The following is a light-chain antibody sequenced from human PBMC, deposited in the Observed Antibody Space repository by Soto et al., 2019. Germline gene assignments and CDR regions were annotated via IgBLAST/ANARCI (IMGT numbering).Light chain of an antibody. CDR1: SSDIGRNNY. CDR3: ASFGGSKV. CDR2: EVN. J-gene: IGLJ3*02. Sequence: QSVLTQPPSASGSPGQSVTISCTGTSSDIGRNNYVYWYQQHPGKAPKLMIYEVNKRPSGVPDRFSGSKSGNTASLTVSGLQAEDEADYYCASFGGSKVFGGGTKLTVL. V-gene: IGLV2-8*01.